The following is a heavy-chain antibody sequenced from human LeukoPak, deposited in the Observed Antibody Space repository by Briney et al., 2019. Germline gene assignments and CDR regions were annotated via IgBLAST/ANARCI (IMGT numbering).Heavy chain of an antibody. CDR1: GGSISSYY. CDR2: IYYSGST. J-gene: IGHJ3*02. Sequence: SETLSLTCTVSGGSISSYYWSWIRQPPGKGLEWIGYIYYSGSTNYNPSLKSRVTISVDMSKNQFSLKLSSVTAADTAVYYCASLPRDGYNPDAFDIWGQGTTVTVSS. CDR3: ASLPRDGYNPDAFDI. V-gene: IGHV4-59*08. D-gene: IGHD5-24*01.